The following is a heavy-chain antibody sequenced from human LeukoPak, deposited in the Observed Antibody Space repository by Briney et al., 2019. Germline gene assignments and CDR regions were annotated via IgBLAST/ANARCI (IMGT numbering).Heavy chain of an antibody. CDR3: ARGGPLIDC. CDR2: ISIGGNTI. Sequence: GGSLRLSCAASGFTFNNYEMNWVRQAPGKGLEWVSYISIGGNTIYYADSVKGRFTISRDNAKNSLSLQMNSLRAEDTAVYFCARGGPLIDCWGQGTLVTVSS. CDR1: GFTFNNYE. J-gene: IGHJ4*02. V-gene: IGHV3-48*03.